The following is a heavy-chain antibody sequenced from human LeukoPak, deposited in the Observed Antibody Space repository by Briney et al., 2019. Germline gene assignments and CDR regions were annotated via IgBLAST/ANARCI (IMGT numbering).Heavy chain of an antibody. J-gene: IGHJ3*02. CDR1: GYSFTSYW. D-gene: IGHD2-2*01. V-gene: IGHV5-51*01. CDR2: IYPGDSDT. CDR3: ARRRAPHCSSTSCLIDAFDI. Sequence: GESLKISCKGSGYSFTSYWIGWVRQMPGKGLGWMGIIYPGDSDTRYSPSFQGQVTISADKSISTAYLQWSSLKASDTAMYYCARRRAPHCSSTSCLIDAFDIWGQGTMVTVSS.